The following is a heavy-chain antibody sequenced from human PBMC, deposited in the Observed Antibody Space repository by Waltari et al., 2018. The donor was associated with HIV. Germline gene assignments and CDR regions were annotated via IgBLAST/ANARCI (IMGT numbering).Heavy chain of an antibody. V-gene: IGHV3-74*01. J-gene: IGHJ6*02. D-gene: IGHD3-22*01. Sequence: EVQLVESGGGLVQPGGSLRLSCAASGLRFSRSWMHWLRQAPGKGLVWVSRINSDGSSTSYADSVKGRFTISRDNAKNTLYLQMNSLRAEDTAVYYCARVADSSGYYSFRYYYYGMDVWGQGTTVTVSS. CDR2: INSDGSST. CDR3: ARVADSSGYYSFRYYYYGMDV. CDR1: GLRFSRSW.